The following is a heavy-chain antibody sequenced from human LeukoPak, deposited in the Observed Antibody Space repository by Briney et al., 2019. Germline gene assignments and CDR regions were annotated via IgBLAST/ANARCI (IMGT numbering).Heavy chain of an antibody. Sequence: SATLSLTCAVSGGSFSGYYWSWIRQPPGQGLEWIGEINHSGSTNYNPSLKSRVTISVDTSKNQFSLKLSSVTAADTAVYYCARGYGEYLPYYFDYWGQGTLVTVSS. CDR2: INHSGST. CDR3: ARGYGEYLPYYFDY. J-gene: IGHJ4*02. V-gene: IGHV4-34*01. CDR1: GGSFSGYY. D-gene: IGHD4-17*01.